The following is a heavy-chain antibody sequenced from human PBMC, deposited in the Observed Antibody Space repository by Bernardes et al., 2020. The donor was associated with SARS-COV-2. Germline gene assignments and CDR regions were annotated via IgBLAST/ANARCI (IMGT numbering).Heavy chain of an antibody. J-gene: IGHJ6*03. D-gene: IGHD6-13*01. CDR1: GGSISSYY. CDR2: IYYSGST. Sequence: SETLSLTCTVSGGSISSYYWSWIRQPPGKGLEWIGYIYYSGSTNYNPSLKSRVTISVDTSKNQFSLKLSSVTAADTAVYYCARHGGRSSSSWYYHYYYYYYMDVWGKGTTVTVSS. CDR3: ARHGGRSSSSWYYHYYYYYYMDV. V-gene: IGHV4-59*08.